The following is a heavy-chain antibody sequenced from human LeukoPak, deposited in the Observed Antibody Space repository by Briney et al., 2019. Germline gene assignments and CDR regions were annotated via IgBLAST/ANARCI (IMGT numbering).Heavy chain of an antibody. CDR2: IYYSGST. CDR1: GGSVSSGSYY. CDR3: ARVYYDSSGYYTFDY. V-gene: IGHV4-61*01. D-gene: IGHD3-22*01. Sequence: PSETLSLTCTVSGGSVSSGSYYWSWFRQPPGKGLEWIGYIYYSGSTNYNPSLKSRVTISVDTSNNQFSLKLSSVTAADTAVYYCARVYYDSSGYYTFDYWGQGTLVTVSS. J-gene: IGHJ4*02.